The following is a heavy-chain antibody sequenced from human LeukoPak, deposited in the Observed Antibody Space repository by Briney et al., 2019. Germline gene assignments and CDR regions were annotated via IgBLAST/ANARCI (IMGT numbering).Heavy chain of an antibody. D-gene: IGHD3-9*01. CDR3: AKEMTGGFHAFDI. Sequence: SAISASGGTTYYAASVKGRFTISRDNSKNTLYLQMNSLRAEDTAVYYCAKEMTGGFHAFDIWGQGTMVTVSS. V-gene: IGHV3-23*01. CDR2: ISASGGTT. J-gene: IGHJ3*02.